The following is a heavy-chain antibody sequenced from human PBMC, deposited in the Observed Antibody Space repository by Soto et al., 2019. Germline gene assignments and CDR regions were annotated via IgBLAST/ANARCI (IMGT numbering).Heavy chain of an antibody. CDR1: GGSISSYY. CDR2: IHYSGST. D-gene: IGHD1-20*01. J-gene: IGHJ5*02. V-gene: IGHV4-59*01. Sequence: PSETLSLTCTVSGGSISSYYWSWIRQPPGKGLEWIGYIHYSGSTNYNPSLKSRLTISVDTSKNQFSLKLSSATAADTAVYHCVRLRAITGTTDWFDPWGQGTLVTVSS. CDR3: VRLRAITGTTDWFDP.